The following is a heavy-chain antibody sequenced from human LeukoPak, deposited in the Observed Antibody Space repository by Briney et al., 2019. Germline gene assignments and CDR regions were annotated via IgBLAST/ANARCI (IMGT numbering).Heavy chain of an antibody. CDR3: ARAVGSFDWLPLFDY. CDR1: GGSISSSSYY. Sequence: SETLSLTCTVSGGSISSSSYYWGWIRQPPGKGLEWIGNIYHSGITYYTPSLKSRVTISVDTSKNQFYLKLSSVTAADTAVYYCARAVGSFDWLPLFDYWGQGTLVTVSS. D-gene: IGHD3-9*01. CDR2: IYHSGIT. V-gene: IGHV4-39*07. J-gene: IGHJ4*02.